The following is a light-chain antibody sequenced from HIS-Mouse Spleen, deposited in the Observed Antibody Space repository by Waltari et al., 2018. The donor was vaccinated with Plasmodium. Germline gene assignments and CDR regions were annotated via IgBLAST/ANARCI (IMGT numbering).Light chain of an antibody. CDR1: ALQKQY. V-gene: IGLV3-10*01. CDR2: EDS. J-gene: IGLJ3*02. CDR3: YSTDSSGNHRV. Sequence: SYELTQPPSVSVFPGQTARITCSGDALQKQYAYWYQQKSGQAPVLVLYEDSKRPSGIPERFSGSSSGTMATLTISGAQVEDEADYYCYSTDSSGNHRVFGGGIKLTIL.